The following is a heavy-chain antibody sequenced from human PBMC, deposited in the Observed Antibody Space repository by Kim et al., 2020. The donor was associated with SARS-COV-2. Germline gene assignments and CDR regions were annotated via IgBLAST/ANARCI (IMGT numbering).Heavy chain of an antibody. J-gene: IGHJ4*02. D-gene: IGHD3-3*01. V-gene: IGHV3-48*02. Sequence: GGSLRLSCAASGFIFSNDPMNWVRQAPGKGLEWVSNIRSNSEDTSYADSVKGRFTVSRDNAKNSLYLQMISPRDEDTAVYYCVRDWEWSFDSWGQGTLVSVSS. CDR2: IRSNSEDT. CDR1: GFIFSNDP. CDR3: VRDWEWSFDS.